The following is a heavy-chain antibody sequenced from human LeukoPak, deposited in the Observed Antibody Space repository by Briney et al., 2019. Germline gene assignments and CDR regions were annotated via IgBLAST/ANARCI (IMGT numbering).Heavy chain of an antibody. V-gene: IGHV4-59*01. Sequence: SETLSLTCTVSGGSITHYYWTWIRQPPGKTLEWIGYSYYSGSTKYNPSLKSRVTISVDTSNNQFSLNLRSVTAADTAVYYCARGGNTAYDAFDIWGQGTMVTVSS. CDR1: GGSITHYY. CDR3: ARGGNTAYDAFDI. J-gene: IGHJ3*02. D-gene: IGHD5-18*01. CDR2: SYYSGST.